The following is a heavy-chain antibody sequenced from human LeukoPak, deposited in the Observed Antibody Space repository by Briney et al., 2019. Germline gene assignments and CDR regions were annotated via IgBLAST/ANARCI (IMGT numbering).Heavy chain of an antibody. J-gene: IGHJ2*01. D-gene: IGHD2-21*02. CDR2: INPSGGST. V-gene: IGHV1-46*01. CDR1: GYTFTSYY. CDR3: ARQGTIVVVTDHWYFDL. Sequence: ASVEVSCKASGYTFTSYYMHWVRQAPGQGLEWMGIINPSGGSTSYAQKFQGRVTMTRDTSTSTVYMELSSLRSEDTAVYYCARQGTIVVVTDHWYFDLWGRGTLVTVSS.